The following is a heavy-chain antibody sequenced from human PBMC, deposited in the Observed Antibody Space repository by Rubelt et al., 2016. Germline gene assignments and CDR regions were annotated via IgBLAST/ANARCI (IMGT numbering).Heavy chain of an antibody. V-gene: IGHV4-39*01. CDR3: ARLVVTPRLGLDY. CDR2: IYYSGST. D-gene: IGHD2-21*02. J-gene: IGHJ4*02. Sequence: GWIRRPPGKGLEWIGSIYYSGSTYYNPSLKSRVTISVDTSKNQFSLKLSSVTAADTAVYYCARLVVTPRLGLDYWGQGTLVTVSS.